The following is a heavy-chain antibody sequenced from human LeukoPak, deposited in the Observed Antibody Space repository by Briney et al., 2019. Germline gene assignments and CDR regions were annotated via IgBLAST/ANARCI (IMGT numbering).Heavy chain of an antibody. V-gene: IGHV4-34*01. D-gene: IGHD1-26*01. J-gene: IGHJ4*02. CDR3: AFTTGSYYLDS. CDR1: GGSFSGHY. Sequence: SETLSLTCVVYGGSFSGHYWSWIRRPPGKGLEWIGEINHSGSVNYNPSLKSRVTVSVDTSKNQFSLKLNSVTAADTAVYYCAFTTGSYYLDSWGQGTLVTVSS. CDR2: INHSGSV.